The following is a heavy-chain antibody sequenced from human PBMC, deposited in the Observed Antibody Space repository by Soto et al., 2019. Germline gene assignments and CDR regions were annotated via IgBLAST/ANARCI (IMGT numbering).Heavy chain of an antibody. J-gene: IGHJ4*02. CDR2: FTNYGAT. Sequence: PGGSLRLSCAASGFTFSSYAMSWVREAPGKGLEWVSTFTNYGATYYADSVKGRFTISRDNSKNTLYLQMNSLRAEDTAVYYCAREFASASPNYDYWGLGTLVTVSS. D-gene: IGHD3-10*01. CDR3: AREFASASPNYDY. CDR1: GFTFSSYA. V-gene: IGHV3-23*01.